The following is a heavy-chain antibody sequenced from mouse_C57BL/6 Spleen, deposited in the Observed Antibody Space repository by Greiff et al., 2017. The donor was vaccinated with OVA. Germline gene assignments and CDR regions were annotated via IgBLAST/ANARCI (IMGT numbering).Heavy chain of an antibody. Sequence: VQLQQSGPELVKPGASVKMSCKASGYTFTDYNMHWVKQSHGKSLEWIGYINPNNGGTSYNQKFKGKATLTVNKSSSTAYMELRSLTSEDSAVYYFVYYYRAMDYWGQGTSVTVSS. J-gene: IGHJ4*01. CDR2: INPNNGGT. CDR3: VYYYRAMDY. CDR1: GYTFTDYN. D-gene: IGHD1-1*01. V-gene: IGHV1-22*01.